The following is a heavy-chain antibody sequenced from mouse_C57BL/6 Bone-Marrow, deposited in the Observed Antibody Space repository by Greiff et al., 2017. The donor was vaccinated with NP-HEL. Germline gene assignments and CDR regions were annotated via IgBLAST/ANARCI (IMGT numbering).Heavy chain of an antibody. CDR3: ARDHY. Sequence: EVKLQESGPGLVKPSQSLSLTCSVTGYSITSGYYWNWIRQFPGNKLEWMGYISYDGSNNYNPSLKNRISITRDTSKNQFFLKLNSVTTEDTATYDCARDHYWGQGTTLTVSS. CDR2: ISYDGSN. CDR1: GYSITSGYY. J-gene: IGHJ2*01. V-gene: IGHV3-6*01.